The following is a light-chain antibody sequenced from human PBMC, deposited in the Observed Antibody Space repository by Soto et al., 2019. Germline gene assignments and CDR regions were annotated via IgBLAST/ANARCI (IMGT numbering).Light chain of an antibody. V-gene: IGKV1-5*01. Sequence: DIQMTQSPSTLSASVGDRVTITCRASQSISSWLAWYQQKPGKAPKLLIYDASSLESGVPSRFSGSGSGTEFTLPISSLHPDDFATYYCQQYNSYSGPFGQGTKVEIK. CDR3: QQYNSYSGP. CDR2: DAS. CDR1: QSISSW. J-gene: IGKJ1*01.